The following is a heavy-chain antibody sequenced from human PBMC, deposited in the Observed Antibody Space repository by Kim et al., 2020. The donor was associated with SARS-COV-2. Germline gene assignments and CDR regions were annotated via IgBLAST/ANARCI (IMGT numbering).Heavy chain of an antibody. Sequence: GGSLRLSCAASGFIFHSFGMKWVRQDPGKGLQWVSGVSGSGDNTYYADSVKGRFIISRDNSGNSLYLQMNSLSDEDTAVDYCVKALSSGPSWGQGTLVTVSS. CDR1: GFIFHSFG. CDR2: VSGSGDNT. V-gene: IGHV3-23*01. CDR3: VKALSSGPS. D-gene: IGHD3-10*01. J-gene: IGHJ5*02.